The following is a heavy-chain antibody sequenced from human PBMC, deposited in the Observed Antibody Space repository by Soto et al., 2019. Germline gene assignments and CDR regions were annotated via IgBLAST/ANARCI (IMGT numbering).Heavy chain of an antibody. CDR3: AKGGRQWLVTSDFNY. CDR2: VSHDGRNT. J-gene: IGHJ4*02. D-gene: IGHD6-19*01. CDR1: GFPFSDYS. V-gene: IGHV3-30*18. Sequence: PGGSLRLSCAASGFPFSDYSMHWVRQAPGKGLEWVAVVSHDGRNTHYADSVKGRFTISRDSSKNTVSLEMTSLRAEDTAVYYCAKGGRQWLVTSDFNYWGQGALVTAPQ.